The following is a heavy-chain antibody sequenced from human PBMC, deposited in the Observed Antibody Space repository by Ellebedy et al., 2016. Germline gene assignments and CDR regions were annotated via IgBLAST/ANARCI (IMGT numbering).Heavy chain of an antibody. J-gene: IGHJ4*02. CDR3: ARGGRRGVFDY. CDR1: GGSFSGYY. D-gene: IGHD1-14*01. V-gene: IGHV4-59*01. CDR2: IYYSGST. Sequence: SETLSLTCAVYGGSFSGYYWSWIRQPPGKGLEWIGYIYYSGSTNYNPSLKSRVTISVDTSKNQFSLKLSSVTAADTAVYYCARGGRRGVFDYWGQGTLVTVSS.